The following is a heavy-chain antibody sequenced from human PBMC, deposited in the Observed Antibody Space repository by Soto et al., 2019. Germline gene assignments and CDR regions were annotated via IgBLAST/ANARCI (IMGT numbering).Heavy chain of an antibody. CDR2: ISSSSSYI. Sequence: GSLKLFCQASGFTFSSYSMNLVRQAPGKGLEWVSSISSSSSYIYYADSVKGRFTISRDNAKNSLYLQMNSLRAEDTAMYYCARVEYSSSSPFDYWGQGTPVTVSS. CDR3: ARVEYSSSSPFDY. J-gene: IGHJ4*02. CDR1: GFTFSSYS. D-gene: IGHD6-6*01. V-gene: IGHV3-21*01.